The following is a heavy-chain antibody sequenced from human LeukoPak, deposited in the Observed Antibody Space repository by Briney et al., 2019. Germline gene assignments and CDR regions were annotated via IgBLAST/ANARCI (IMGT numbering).Heavy chain of an antibody. CDR2: IYHSGST. CDR3: ARITLVDGFLGWFYFDY. V-gene: IGHV4-30-2*01. Sequence: SETLSLTCAVSGGSISSGGYSWSWIRQPPGKGLEWIGYIYHSGSTYYNPSLKSRVTISVDRSKNQFSLKLSSVTAADTAVYYCARITLVDGFLGWFYFDYWGQGTLVTVSS. D-gene: IGHD3-3*01. J-gene: IGHJ4*02. CDR1: GGSISSGGYS.